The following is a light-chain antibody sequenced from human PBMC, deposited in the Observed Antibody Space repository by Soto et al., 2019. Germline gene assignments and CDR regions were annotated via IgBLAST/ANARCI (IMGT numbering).Light chain of an antibody. CDR3: ATWDDSLNGVV. J-gene: IGLJ2*01. V-gene: IGLV1-44*01. CDR2: SNN. CDR1: RSNIGSNT. Sequence: QSVLTQPPSASGTPGHRVTISCSGSRSNIGSNTINWYQQIPGTAPKVLIYSNNQRSSGVPDRFSGSKSGTSASLAISGLQSEDEADYYCATWDDSLNGVVFGGGTKLTVL.